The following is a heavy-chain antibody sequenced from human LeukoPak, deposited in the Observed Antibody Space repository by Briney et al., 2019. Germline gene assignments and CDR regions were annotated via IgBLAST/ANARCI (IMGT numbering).Heavy chain of an antibody. D-gene: IGHD4-17*01. CDR2: ISAYNGNT. CDR1: GYTFTSYG. J-gene: IGHJ4*02. CDR3: AGELTVVTTQDY. Sequence: ASVKVSCKASGYTFTSYGISWVRQAPGQGLEWMGWISAYNGNTNYAQKLQGRVTMTTDTSTSTAYMELRSLRSDDTAVYYCAGELTVVTTQDYWGQGTLVTVSS. V-gene: IGHV1-18*01.